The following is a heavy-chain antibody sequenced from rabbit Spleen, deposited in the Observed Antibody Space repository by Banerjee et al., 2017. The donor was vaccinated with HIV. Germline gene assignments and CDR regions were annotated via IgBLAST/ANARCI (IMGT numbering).Heavy chain of an antibody. Sequence: QEQLEESGGDLVKPEGSLTLTCTASGFSLSSNELNWVRQAPGKGLEYIGWISTFGSAYYANWVNGRFTISSDNAQNTVGLQLNSLTAADTATYFCARNLHASNDGVLWGQGTLVTVS. CDR2: ISTFGSA. D-gene: IGHD2-1*01. J-gene: IGHJ3*01. CDR3: ARNLHASNDGVL. V-gene: IGHV1S29*01. CDR1: GFSLSSNE.